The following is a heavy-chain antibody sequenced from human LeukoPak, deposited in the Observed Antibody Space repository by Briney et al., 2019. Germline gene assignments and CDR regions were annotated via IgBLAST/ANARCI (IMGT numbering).Heavy chain of an antibody. V-gene: IGHV1-2*02. J-gene: IGHJ4*02. CDR3: AREHSGTYLGTLGTLGY. D-gene: IGHD1-26*01. CDR2: INPNSGDT. CDR1: GYTFTGYY. Sequence: GSSVKVSCKASGYTFTGYYMYWVRQAPGQGLEWMGWINPNSGDTRYAQKFQGRVTMTRDTSISTAYMELSGMRSDDTAVYYCAREHSGTYLGTLGTLGYWGQGTLVIVSS.